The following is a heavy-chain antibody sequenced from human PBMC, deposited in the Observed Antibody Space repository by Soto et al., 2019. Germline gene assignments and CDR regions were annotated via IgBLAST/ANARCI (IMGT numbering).Heavy chain of an antibody. Sequence: QVQLVQSGAEVKKPGSSVRVSCTASGGTFSSYAISWVRQAPGQGLEWMGGIIHIFGTANYAEKVQGRVTITADESTSTAYMELSSLRSEDTAVYYCASGGTRRDGYKYYFDYWGQGTLVTVSS. J-gene: IGHJ4*02. D-gene: IGHD5-12*01. CDR1: GGTFSSYA. V-gene: IGHV1-69*01. CDR2: IIHIFGTA. CDR3: ASGGTRRDGYKYYFDY.